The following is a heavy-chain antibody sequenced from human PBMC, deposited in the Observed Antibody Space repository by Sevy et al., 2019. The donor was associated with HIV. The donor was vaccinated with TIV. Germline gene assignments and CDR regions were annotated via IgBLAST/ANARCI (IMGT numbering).Heavy chain of an antibody. CDR1: GFTFSDYY. CDR3: ARDRGEILSSAFDY. D-gene: IGHD3-16*01. J-gene: IGHJ4*02. V-gene: IGHV3-11*06. Sequence: GGSLRLSCAASGFTFSDYYMSWIRQAPGKGLEWVSVISSGSTYTKYADSVKGRFTISRDNSKNTLYLQMNSLRAEDTAIYYCARDRGEILSSAFDYWGQGTLVTVSS. CDR2: ISSGSTYT.